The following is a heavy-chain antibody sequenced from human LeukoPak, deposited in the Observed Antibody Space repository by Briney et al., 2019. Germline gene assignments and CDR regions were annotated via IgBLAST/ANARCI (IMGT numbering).Heavy chain of an antibody. Sequence: PSETLSLTCTVSGGSVSSGTYCWGWIRQPPGKGLEWIGYIYYSGSTNYNPSLKSRVTISIDTSKNQFSLKLSSVTAADTAMYYCARTRYNWNYDDYWGQGTLVTVSS. D-gene: IGHD1-20*01. CDR3: ARTRYNWNYDDY. J-gene: IGHJ4*02. CDR2: IYYSGST. CDR1: GGSVSSGTYC. V-gene: IGHV4-61*01.